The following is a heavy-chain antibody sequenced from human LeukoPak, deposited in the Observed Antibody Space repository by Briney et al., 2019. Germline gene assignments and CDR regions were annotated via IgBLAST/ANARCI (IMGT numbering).Heavy chain of an antibody. D-gene: IGHD5-12*01. J-gene: IGHJ4*02. CDR3: ARAPSSMYNSGPDY. V-gene: IGHV3-30-3*01. Sequence: GGPLRLSCGASGYLLSTYAALWVRQAPGKGLEGVALLSSDGTNKYYADSVKGRFTISRDNSKDTLFLQMDSLRVEDTALYYCARAPSSMYNSGPDYWGQGTLVTVSS. CDR1: GYLLSTYA. CDR2: LSSDGTNK.